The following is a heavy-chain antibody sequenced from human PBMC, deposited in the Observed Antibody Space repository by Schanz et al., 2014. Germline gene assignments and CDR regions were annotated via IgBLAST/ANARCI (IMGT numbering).Heavy chain of an antibody. Sequence: QVLLVQSGAEVKKPGASMKVSCKASGRTFIVYHVLHWVRQAPGQGLEWMGRITPTLGKVDYAQKFQGRVTITADISTSTAYMELISLTSEDTAVYYCARDPQYYYGSGRGYWGQGTLVTVST. CDR2: ITPTLGKV. CDR1: GRTFIVYHV. V-gene: IGHV1-69*09. D-gene: IGHD3-10*01. CDR3: ARDPQYYYGSGRGY. J-gene: IGHJ4*02.